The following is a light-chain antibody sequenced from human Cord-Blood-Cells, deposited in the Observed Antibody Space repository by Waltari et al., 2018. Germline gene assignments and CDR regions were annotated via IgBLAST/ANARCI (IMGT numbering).Light chain of an antibody. V-gene: IGKV3-11*01. CDR2: DAS. CDR3: QQRSNWPWT. J-gene: IGKJ1*01. Sequence: IMLTQSPDPLYLSPGERATLSCRASQSVSSFLAWYQQKPGQAPRLLIYDASNRPTGIPVRFSGSGSGTDFTLTISSREPEDFAVYYCQQRSNWPWTFGQGTKVEIK. CDR1: QSVSSF.